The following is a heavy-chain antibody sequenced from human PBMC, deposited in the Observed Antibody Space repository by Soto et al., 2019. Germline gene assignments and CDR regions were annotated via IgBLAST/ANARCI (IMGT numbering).Heavy chain of an antibody. CDR1: GFTFSSYG. D-gene: IGHD6-13*01. V-gene: IGHV3-33*01. CDR2: IWYDGSNK. J-gene: IGHJ3*02. CDR3: ARDRGPAAGI. Sequence: PGGSLSLSCAASGFTFSSYGRHWVRQAPGKGLEWVAVIWYDGSNKYYADSVKGRFTISRDNSKNTLYLQMNSLRAEDTAVYYCARDRGPAAGIWGQGTMVTVSS.